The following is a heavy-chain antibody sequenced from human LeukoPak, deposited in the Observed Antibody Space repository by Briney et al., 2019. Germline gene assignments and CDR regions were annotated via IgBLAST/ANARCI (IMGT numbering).Heavy chain of an antibody. CDR2: INPNSGGT. V-gene: IGHV1-2*02. CDR3: ARDSYGDSGRRVFDY. J-gene: IGHJ4*02. CDR1: GYTFTGYY. Sequence: ASVKVSCKASGYTFTGYYVHWVRQAPGQGLEWMGWINPNSGGTNYAQKFQGRVTMTRDTSISTAYMELSRLRSDDTAVYYCARDSYGDSGRRVFDYWGQGTLVTVSS. D-gene: IGHD4-17*01.